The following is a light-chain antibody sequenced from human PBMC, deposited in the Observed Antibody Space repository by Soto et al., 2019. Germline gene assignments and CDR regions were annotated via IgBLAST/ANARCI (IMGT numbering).Light chain of an antibody. CDR2: STS. Sequence: EIVLMQSPGTLSLSPGERATLSCRASQSVSSSSLAWNQQKPGQAPRLLIYSTSSRATGIPDRFSGSGSGTDFTLTISRLEPEDFAVYYRQQYGSSSITFGQGTRLEIK. CDR3: QQYGSSSIT. V-gene: IGKV3-20*01. CDR1: QSVSSSS. J-gene: IGKJ5*01.